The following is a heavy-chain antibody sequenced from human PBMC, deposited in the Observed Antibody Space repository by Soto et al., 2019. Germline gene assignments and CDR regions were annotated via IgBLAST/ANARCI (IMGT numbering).Heavy chain of an antibody. V-gene: IGHV1-69*13. CDR3: ANRGRGLTGTPRQDTGDDAFDI. CDR1: GGTFSSYA. D-gene: IGHD1-20*01. Sequence: ASVKVSCKASGGTFSSYAISWVRQAPGQGLEWMGGIIPIFGTANYAQKFQGRVTITADESTSTAYMELSSLRSEDTAVYYCANRGRGLTGTPRQDTGDDAFDIWGQGTMVTVSS. CDR2: IIPIFGTA. J-gene: IGHJ3*02.